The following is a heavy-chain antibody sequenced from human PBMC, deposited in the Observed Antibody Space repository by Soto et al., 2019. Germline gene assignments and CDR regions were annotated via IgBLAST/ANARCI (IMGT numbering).Heavy chain of an antibody. D-gene: IGHD1-7*01. CDR3: ARGRGELSFEP. J-gene: IGHJ5*02. Sequence: QVQLVQSGAEVKKPGASVKVSCKASGYNFSSYGISWVRQAPGQGLEWVGWISTYNGNTDYGQKLQGRVTMTKDTSTSTAYMELRSLRSDDTAVYYCARGRGELSFEPWGQRTLVTVYS. CDR2: ISTYNGNT. V-gene: IGHV1-18*01. CDR1: GYNFSSYG.